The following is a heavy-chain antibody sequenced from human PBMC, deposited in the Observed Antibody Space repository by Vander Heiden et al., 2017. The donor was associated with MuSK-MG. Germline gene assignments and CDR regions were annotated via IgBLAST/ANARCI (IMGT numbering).Heavy chain of an antibody. D-gene: IGHD2-15*01. Sequence: QLQLQESGPGLVKPSETLSLTCTVSGGSIKTNSYYWGWIRQPPGKGLEWIGTLYYNGSTYYSPSLKSRVTISVDMSKNQFSLKLSSVTATDTAVYYCARLVGCTGGTCYAHYYGMDVWGQGTTVTVSS. V-gene: IGHV4-39*01. J-gene: IGHJ6*02. CDR1: GGSIKTNSYY. CDR3: ARLVGCTGGTCYAHYYGMDV. CDR2: LYYNGST.